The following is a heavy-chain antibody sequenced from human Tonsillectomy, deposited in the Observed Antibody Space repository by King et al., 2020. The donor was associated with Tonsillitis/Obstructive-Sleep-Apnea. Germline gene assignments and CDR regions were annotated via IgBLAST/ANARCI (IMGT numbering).Heavy chain of an antibody. D-gene: IGHD6-13*01. Sequence: VQLVESGGGLVQPGRSLRLSCAASGFTFDDYAMYWVRQAPGKGLEWVSGISWNSGTIHYADSVKGRFTISRDNAKNSLYLQMNSLRTEDTALYHCAKDLIIAESGTPGDAFDIWGQGTMVTVSS. CDR3: AKDLIIAESGTPGDAFDI. J-gene: IGHJ3*02. CDR2: ISWNSGTI. CDR1: GFTFDDYA. V-gene: IGHV3-9*01.